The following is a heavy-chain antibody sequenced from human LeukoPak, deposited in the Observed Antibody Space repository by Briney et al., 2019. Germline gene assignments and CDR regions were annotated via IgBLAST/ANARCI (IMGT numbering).Heavy chain of an antibody. V-gene: IGHV5-51*01. CDR2: IYPGDSDT. Sequence: GESLKISCKGSGYSFTNYWIDWVRQMPGKGLEWMGIIYPGDSDTRYSPSFQGQVTISADKSISTAYLQWSSLEASDTAIYYCARHILAAAGTEPFDYWGQGTLVTVSS. D-gene: IGHD6-13*01. CDR1: GYSFTNYW. J-gene: IGHJ4*02. CDR3: ARHILAAAGTEPFDY.